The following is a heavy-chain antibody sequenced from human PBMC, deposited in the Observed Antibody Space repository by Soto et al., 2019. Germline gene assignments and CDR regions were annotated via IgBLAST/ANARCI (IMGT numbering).Heavy chain of an antibody. CDR1: GFTFSYYG. V-gene: IGHV3-30*18. D-gene: IGHD2-21*01. CDR3: AKNTGGNSYYFDF. Sequence: QVQLVESGGGVVQPGRSLRLSCAASGFTFSYYGMHWVRQAPGKWLECVALISSDGSNLFYVDSVKGRFTISRDNSKNKLYLQMNSLRPEDTAVYYCAKNTGGNSYYFDFWGQGTLVTVSS. J-gene: IGHJ4*02. CDR2: ISSDGSNL.